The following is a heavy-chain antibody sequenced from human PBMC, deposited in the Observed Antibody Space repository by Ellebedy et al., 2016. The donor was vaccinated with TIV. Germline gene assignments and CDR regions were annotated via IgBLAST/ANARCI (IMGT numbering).Heavy chain of an antibody. J-gene: IGHJ4*02. CDR2: INPSDNNT. CDR1: GYTFTSNY. CDR3: ARGHSSGWYLSH. D-gene: IGHD6-19*01. Sequence: AASVTVSCKASGYTFTSNYMHWVRQAPGQGLEWMGIINPSDNNTNYAQKFQGRVTLTRDTSTSTVYMEVTSLRSEDTAVYYCARGHSSGWYLSHWGRGTLVTVSS. V-gene: IGHV1-46*01.